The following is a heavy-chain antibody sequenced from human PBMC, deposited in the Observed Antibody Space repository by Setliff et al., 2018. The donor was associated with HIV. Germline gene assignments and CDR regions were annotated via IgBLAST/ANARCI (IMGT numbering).Heavy chain of an antibody. CDR2: ISPYNGDT. D-gene: IGHD3-22*01. V-gene: IGHV1-18*04. CDR3: VRGVTRDISGYYRDEYFQH. Sequence: ASVKVSCKVSGYTFSAYYLHWVRQAPGQGLEWMGWISPYNGDTRFAQSLQGRVTLTTDTSTNTAYMEMRTLRSDDTAVYYCVRGVTRDISGYYRDEYFQHWGQGTPVTVSS. J-gene: IGHJ1*01. CDR1: GYTFSAYY.